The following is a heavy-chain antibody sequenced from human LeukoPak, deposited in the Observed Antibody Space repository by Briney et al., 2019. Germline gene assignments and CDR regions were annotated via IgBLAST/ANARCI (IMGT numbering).Heavy chain of an antibody. V-gene: IGHV4-30-2*03. Sequence: SQTLSLTCAVSGGSISSGGYSWSWIRQPPGKGLEWIGSIYYSGSTYYNPSLKSRVTISVDTSKNQSSLKLSSVTAADTAVYYCARQFSGSYYFDYWGQGTLVTVSS. CDR1: GGSISSGGYS. CDR2: IYYSGST. D-gene: IGHD1-26*01. J-gene: IGHJ4*02. CDR3: ARQFSGSYYFDY.